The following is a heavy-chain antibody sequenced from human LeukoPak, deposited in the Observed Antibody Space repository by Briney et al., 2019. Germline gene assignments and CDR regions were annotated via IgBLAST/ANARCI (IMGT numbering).Heavy chain of an antibody. CDR1: GYTFTSYY. CDR3: ARPYSNWGAYYYYGMDV. V-gene: IGHV1-46*01. Sequence: ASVKVSCKASGYTFTSYYMHWVRQAPGQGLEWMGIINPSGGSTSYAQKFQGRVTMTRDTSTSTVYMELSSLRSEDTAVYYCARPYSNWGAYYYYGMDVWGQGTTVTVSS. CDR2: INPSGGST. D-gene: IGHD4-11*01. J-gene: IGHJ6*02.